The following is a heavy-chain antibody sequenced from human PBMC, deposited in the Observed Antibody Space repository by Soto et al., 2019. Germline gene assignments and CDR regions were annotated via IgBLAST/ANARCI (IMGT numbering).Heavy chain of an antibody. Sequence: SETLSLTCTVSGDSISRGAYYWTWIRQHPGKGLEWIGYISNSGSTNYNPSLKSRVTISVDTSKNQFSLKLSSVTAADTAVYYCASRVRATATGTWWFDPWGQGTLVTVSS. V-gene: IGHV4-31*03. CDR3: ASRVRATATGTWWFDP. J-gene: IGHJ5*02. D-gene: IGHD6-13*01. CDR1: GDSISRGAYY. CDR2: ISNSGST.